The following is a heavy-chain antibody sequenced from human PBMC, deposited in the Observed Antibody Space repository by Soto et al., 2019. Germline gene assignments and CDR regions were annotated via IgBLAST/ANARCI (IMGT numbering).Heavy chain of an antibody. V-gene: IGHV1-18*01. CDR1: GYTFTSYG. Sequence: VSVKVSCKGSGYTFTSYGISWGRQAPGQGLEWMGWISAYNGNTNYAQKLQGRVTMTTDTSTSTAYMELRSLRSDDTAVYYCAGLIAVAGTFDYWGQGTLVTVSS. CDR2: ISAYNGNT. CDR3: AGLIAVAGTFDY. D-gene: IGHD6-19*01. J-gene: IGHJ4*02.